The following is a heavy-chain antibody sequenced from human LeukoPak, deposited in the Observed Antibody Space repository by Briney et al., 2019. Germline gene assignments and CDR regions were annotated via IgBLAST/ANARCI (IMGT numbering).Heavy chain of an antibody. V-gene: IGHV1-69*13. J-gene: IGHJ4*02. CDR2: IIPIFGTA. D-gene: IGHD6-13*01. CDR3: ARYTSGYSSSWYDY. Sequence: SVKVSCKASGGTFSSYAISWVRQAPGQGLEWMGGIIPIFGTANYAQKFQGRVTITADESTSTAYMELSSLRSEDTAVYYCARYTSGYSSSWYDYWGQGTLVTVSS. CDR1: GGTFSSYA.